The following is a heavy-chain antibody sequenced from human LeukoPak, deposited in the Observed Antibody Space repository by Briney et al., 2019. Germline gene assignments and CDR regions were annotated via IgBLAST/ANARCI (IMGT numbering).Heavy chain of an antibody. CDR2: ISDSGYST. D-gene: IGHD3-10*01. V-gene: IGHV3-23*01. Sequence: GGSLRLSCEGSGFTFNSYTMSWVRQAPGKGLEWVSAISDSGYSTYYADSVKGRFTISRDKSKNTLYLQMHGLRADDTAVYYCAKDDIEAFGTGYMDVWGKGTTVTVSS. J-gene: IGHJ6*03. CDR3: AKDDIEAFGTGYMDV. CDR1: GFTFNSYT.